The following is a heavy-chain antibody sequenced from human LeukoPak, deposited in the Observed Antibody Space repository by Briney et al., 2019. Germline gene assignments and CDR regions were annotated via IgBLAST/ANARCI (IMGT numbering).Heavy chain of an antibody. CDR1: GFTFSSYA. CDR2: ISSSSSYI. CDR3: ARDCFPYYYGSGSFLGFDP. Sequence: GGSLRLSCAASGFTFSSYAMSWVRQAPGKGLEWVSAISSSSSYIYYADSVKGRFTISRDNAKNSLYLQMNSLRAEDTAVYYCARDCFPYYYGSGSFLGFDPWGQGTLVTVSS. D-gene: IGHD3-10*01. J-gene: IGHJ5*02. V-gene: IGHV3-21*01.